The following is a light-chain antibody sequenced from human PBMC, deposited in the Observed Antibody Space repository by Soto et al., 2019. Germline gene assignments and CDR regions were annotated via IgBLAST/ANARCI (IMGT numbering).Light chain of an antibody. CDR1: QSVSSN. J-gene: IGKJ2*01. V-gene: IGKV3-15*01. Sequence: EIVMTQSPATLSVSPGERATLSCRASQSVSSNLAWYQQKPGQGPRLLIYGASSRATSIAARFSGSGYGTEFTLTISSLQSEDFAVYYCQQYNKWPPYTFGQGTKLEIK. CDR2: GAS. CDR3: QQYNKWPPYT.